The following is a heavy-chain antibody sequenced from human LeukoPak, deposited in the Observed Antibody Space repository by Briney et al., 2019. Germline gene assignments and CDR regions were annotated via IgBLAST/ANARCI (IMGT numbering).Heavy chain of an antibody. Sequence: SETLSLTCAVYGGSFSGYYWSWIRQPPGKGLEWIGEINHSGSTNYNPSLKSRVTISVDTSKNQFSLKLSSVTAADTAVYYCARPPFDPWAREPWSPSPQ. V-gene: IGHV4-34*01. CDR3: ARPPFDP. J-gene: IGHJ5*02. CDR1: GGSFSGYY. CDR2: INHSGST.